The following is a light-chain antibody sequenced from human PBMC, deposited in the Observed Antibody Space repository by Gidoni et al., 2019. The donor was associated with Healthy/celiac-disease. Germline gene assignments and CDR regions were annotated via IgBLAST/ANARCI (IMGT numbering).Light chain of an antibody. CDR3: QQYNNWWT. CDR1: QSVRSN. CDR2: DAS. Sequence: EIVLTQSPATLSVSPGARATLSCRASQSVRSNLAWYQQKPGQAPRLLSYDASTRATGIPARFSGSGSGTEFTLTISSLQSEDFAVYYCQQYNNWWTFGQGTQVEIK. J-gene: IGKJ1*01. V-gene: IGKV3-15*01.